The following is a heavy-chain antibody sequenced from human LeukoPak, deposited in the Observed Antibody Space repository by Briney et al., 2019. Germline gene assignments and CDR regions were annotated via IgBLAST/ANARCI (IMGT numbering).Heavy chain of an antibody. Sequence: ASVKVSCKASGYTFTSYDINWVRQATGQGLEWMGWMNPNSGNTGYAQKFQGRVTMTRNTSISTAYMELSSLRSEGTAVYYCARGKEVVVVYYMDVWGKGTTVTVSS. V-gene: IGHV1-8*01. CDR2: MNPNSGNT. CDR1: GYTFTSYD. CDR3: ARGKEVVVVYYMDV. D-gene: IGHD2-2*01. J-gene: IGHJ6*03.